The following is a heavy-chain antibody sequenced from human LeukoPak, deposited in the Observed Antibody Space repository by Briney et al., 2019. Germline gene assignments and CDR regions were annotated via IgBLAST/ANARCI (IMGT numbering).Heavy chain of an antibody. CDR2: IYYSGST. D-gene: IGHD3-10*01. CDR3: ARHLPGSGSYYMYYYYYGMGV. Sequence: SETLSLTCTVSDGSISSYYWSWIRQPPGKGLEWIGYIYYSGSTNYNPSLKSRVTISVDTSKNQFSLKLSSVTAADTAVYYCARHLPGSGSYYMYYYYYGMGVWGQGTTVTVSS. CDR1: DGSISSYY. V-gene: IGHV4-59*08. J-gene: IGHJ6*02.